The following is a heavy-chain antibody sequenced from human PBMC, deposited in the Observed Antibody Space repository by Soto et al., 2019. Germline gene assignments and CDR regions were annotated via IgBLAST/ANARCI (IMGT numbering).Heavy chain of an antibody. V-gene: IGHV3-23*01. CDR3: AKVLRFLEWTGGGGDL. D-gene: IGHD3-3*01. CDR2: ISGSGGST. CDR1: GFTFSSYA. Sequence: GGSLRLSCAASGFTFSSYAMSWVRQAPGKGLEWVSAISGSGGSTYYADSVKGRFTISRDNSKNTLYLQMNSLRAEDTAVYYCAKVLRFLEWTGGGGDLWGRGTLVTVSS. J-gene: IGHJ2*01.